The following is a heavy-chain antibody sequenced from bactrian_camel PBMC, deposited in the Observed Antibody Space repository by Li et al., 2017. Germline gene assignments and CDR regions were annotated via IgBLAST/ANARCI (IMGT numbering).Heavy chain of an antibody. D-gene: IGHD7*01. Sequence: VQDGGSLRLSCVVSVHGTGNYCAGWFRQAPGKEREGVAAIDSDGSARYADSVKDRFTISKDNANNTLHLHLNNLKPEDTAMYYCAVDGRIWHSGCLRVVAKDLMAYRGQGTQVTVS. CDR2: IDSDGSA. CDR1: VHGTGNYC. V-gene: IGHV3S55*01. J-gene: IGHJ4*01. CDR3: AVDGRIWHSGCLRVVAKDLMAY.